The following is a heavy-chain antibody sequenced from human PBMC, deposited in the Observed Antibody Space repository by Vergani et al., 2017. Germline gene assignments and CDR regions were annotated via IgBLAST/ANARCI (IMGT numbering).Heavy chain of an antibody. CDR3: ARDGSGSYSQYYFDY. CDR1: GFTFSSYG. CDR2: IWYDGSNK. J-gene: IGHJ4*02. V-gene: IGHV3-33*08. Sequence: VQLLESGGGLVQPGGSLRLSCAASGFTFSSYGMHWVRQAPGKGLEWVAVIWYDGSNKYYADSVKGRFTISRDNSKNTLYLQMNSLRAEDTAVYYCARDGSGSYSQYYFDYWGQGTLVTVSS. D-gene: IGHD3-10*01.